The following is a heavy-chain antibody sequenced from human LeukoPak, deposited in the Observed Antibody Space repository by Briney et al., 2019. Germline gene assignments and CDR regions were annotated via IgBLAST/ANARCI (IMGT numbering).Heavy chain of an antibody. CDR3: ARDGNYYGSGSHHFDY. J-gene: IGHJ4*02. D-gene: IGHD3-10*01. CDR2: ISYDGSNK. V-gene: IGHV3-30-3*01. CDR1: GFTFSSYA. Sequence: GGSLRLSCAASGFTFSSYAMHWVRQAPGKGLEWVAVISYDGSNKYYADSVKGRFTISRDNSKNTLYLQMNSLRAEDTAVYYCARDGNYYGSGSHHFDYWGQGTLVTVSS.